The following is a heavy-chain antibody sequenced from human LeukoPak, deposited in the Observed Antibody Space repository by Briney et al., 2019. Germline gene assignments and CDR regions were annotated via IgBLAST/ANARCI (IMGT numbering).Heavy chain of an antibody. CDR1: GGSISSYY. Sequence: PSETLSLTCTVSGGSISSYYWSWVRQPPGKGLEWIGYIYYSGSTNYNPSLKSRVTISVETSKNQFSLKLSSVTAADTAVYYCARGRYYYDSSGYYTGYYYYMDVWGKGTTVTVSS. CDR3: ARGRYYYDSSGYYTGYYYYMDV. J-gene: IGHJ6*03. D-gene: IGHD3-22*01. CDR2: IYYSGST. V-gene: IGHV4-59*01.